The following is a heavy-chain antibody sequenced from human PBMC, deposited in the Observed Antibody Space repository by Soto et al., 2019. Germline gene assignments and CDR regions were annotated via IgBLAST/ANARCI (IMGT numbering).Heavy chain of an antibody. CDR1: GYTFTSYG. Sequence: QVQLVQSGAEVKKPGASVKVSCKASGYTFTSYGIRWVRQAPGQGRECMGWSSAYNGNTNYAQKLQGRVNMTTDTSTSTANMELRSLRSDDTPVDYCARNQAAADRYYYYGMDVWGQGTTVTVSS. CDR3: ARNQAAADRYYYYGMDV. J-gene: IGHJ6*02. V-gene: IGHV1-18*01. CDR2: SSAYNGNT. D-gene: IGHD6-13*01.